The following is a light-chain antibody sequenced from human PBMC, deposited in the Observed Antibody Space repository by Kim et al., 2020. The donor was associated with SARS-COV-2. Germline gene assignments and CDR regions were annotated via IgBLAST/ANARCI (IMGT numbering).Light chain of an antibody. CDR3: QQYNSYPYT. V-gene: IGKV1-5*03. CDR1: QSISSW. J-gene: IGKJ2*01. CDR2: KAS. Sequence: AAVGDRVTITCRASQSISSWLAWYQQKPGKAPKLLIYKASSLESGVPSRFSGSGSGTEFTLTISSLQPDDFATYYCQQYNSYPYTFGQGTKLEI.